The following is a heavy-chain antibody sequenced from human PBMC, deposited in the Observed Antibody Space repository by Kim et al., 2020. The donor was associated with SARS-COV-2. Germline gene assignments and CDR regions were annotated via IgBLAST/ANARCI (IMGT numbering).Heavy chain of an antibody. J-gene: IGHJ4*02. CDR2: IYPGDSDT. Sequence: GESLKISCKGSGYSFSSYWIGRVRQMPGKGLELMGIIYPGDSDTRYIPSLRGQVTISVDTSINTAYLQWSCLQPSDTAMYFCARAPSGVSNPSHFHSWGQGSLVTVSS. D-gene: IGHD3-10*01. CDR1: GYSFSSYW. V-gene: IGHV5-51*01. CDR3: ARAPSGVSNPSHFHS.